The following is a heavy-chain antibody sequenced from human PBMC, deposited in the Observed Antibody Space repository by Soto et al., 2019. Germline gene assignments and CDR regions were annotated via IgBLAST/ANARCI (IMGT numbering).Heavy chain of an antibody. CDR3: ATPSESRADY. Sequence: PGGSLRLSCAASGFTVSSNYMSWVRQAPGKGLEWVSVIYSGGSTYCADSVKGRFTISRDNSKNTLYLQMNSLRAEDTAVYYCATPSESRADYWGQGTLVTVSS. J-gene: IGHJ4*02. D-gene: IGHD3-10*01. CDR2: IYSGGST. V-gene: IGHV3-66*01. CDR1: GFTVSSNY.